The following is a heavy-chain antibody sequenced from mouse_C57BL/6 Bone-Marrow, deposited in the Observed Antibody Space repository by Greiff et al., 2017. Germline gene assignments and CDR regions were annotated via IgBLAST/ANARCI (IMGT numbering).Heavy chain of an antibody. CDR2: IHPNSGST. J-gene: IGHJ3*01. CDR3: IYDGYYRGFLAY. V-gene: IGHV1-64*01. Sequence: QVQLQQPGAEPVKPGASVKLSCKASGYTFTSYWMHWVKQRPGQGLEWIGMIHPNSGSTNYNEKFKSKATLTVDKSSSTAYMQLSSLTSEDSAVYYCIYDGYYRGFLAYWGQGTLVTVSA. CDR1: GYTFTSYW. D-gene: IGHD2-3*01.